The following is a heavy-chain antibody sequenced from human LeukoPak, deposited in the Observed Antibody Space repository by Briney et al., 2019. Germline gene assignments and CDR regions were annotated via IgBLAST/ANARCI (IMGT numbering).Heavy chain of an antibody. CDR3: ARAGHYYDSSGYYYPFDY. D-gene: IGHD3-22*01. Sequence: PSGTLSLTCAVSGGSISSSNWWSWVRQPPGKGLEWIGEIYHSGSTNYNPSLKSRVTISVDKSKNQFSLKLSSVTAADTAVYYCARAGHYYDSSGYYYPFDYWGQGTLVTVSS. CDR2: IYHSGST. J-gene: IGHJ4*02. CDR1: GGSISSSNW. V-gene: IGHV4-4*02.